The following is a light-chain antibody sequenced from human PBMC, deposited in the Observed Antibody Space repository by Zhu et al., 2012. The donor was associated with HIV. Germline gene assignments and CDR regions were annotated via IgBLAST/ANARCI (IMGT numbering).Light chain of an antibody. CDR3: QHRDNWPPGLA. CDR2: MHP. J-gene: IGKJ4*01. Sequence: EIVLTQSPATLSLSPGERATLSCRASQSVNSYLAWYQQNLARLPDSSSMMHPTGPLAIPARFSGSGSGTDFTLTISSLEPEDFAVYYCQHRDNWPPGLAFGGGTKVEIK. V-gene: IGKV3-11*01. CDR1: QSVNSY.